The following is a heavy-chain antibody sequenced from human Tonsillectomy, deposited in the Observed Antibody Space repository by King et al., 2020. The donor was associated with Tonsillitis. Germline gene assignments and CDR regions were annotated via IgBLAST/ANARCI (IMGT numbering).Heavy chain of an antibody. V-gene: IGHV3-23*04. Sequence: VQLVESGGGLVQPGGSLRLSCAASGFTFSSYAMSWVRQAPGKGLEWVAAISGSGGSKYYADSVKGRFTISRDKSKNTLYLQMNSLRAEDTAVYYCATVFGVAGGDFWGQGTLVTVSS. CDR1: GFTFSSYA. CDR2: ISGSGGSK. J-gene: IGHJ4*02. D-gene: IGHD3-3*01. CDR3: ATVFGVAGGDF.